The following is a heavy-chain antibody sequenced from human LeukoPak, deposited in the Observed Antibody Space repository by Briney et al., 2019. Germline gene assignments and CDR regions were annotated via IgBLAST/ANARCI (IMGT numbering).Heavy chain of an antibody. J-gene: IGHJ6*03. D-gene: IGHD1-14*01. CDR1: GFTFSSYE. CDR3: ARTSGRGYYYYYMDV. V-gene: IGHV3-48*01. CDR2: ISSSSSTI. Sequence: GGSLRLSCAASGFTFSSYEMNWVRQAPGKGLEWVSYISSSSSTIYYADSVKGRFTISRDNAKNSLYLQMNSLRAEDTAVYYCARTSGRGYYYYYMDVWGKGTTVTVSS.